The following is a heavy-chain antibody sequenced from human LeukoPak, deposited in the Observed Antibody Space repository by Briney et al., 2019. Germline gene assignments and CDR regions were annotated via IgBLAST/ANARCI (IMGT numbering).Heavy chain of an antibody. J-gene: IGHJ4*02. CDR2: IYSSGST. Sequence: SETLSLTCTVSGGSISSGSYYWSWIRQPAGKGLEWIGRIYSSGSTNYNPSLKSRVTMSVDTSKNQFSLKVRSVTAADTAMYYCARGDSSGFARPFDYWGQGTLVTVSS. V-gene: IGHV4-61*02. CDR1: GGSISSGSYY. D-gene: IGHD3-22*01. CDR3: ARGDSSGFARPFDY.